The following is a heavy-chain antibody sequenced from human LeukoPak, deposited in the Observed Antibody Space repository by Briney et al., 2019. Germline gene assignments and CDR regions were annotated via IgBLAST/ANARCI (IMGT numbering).Heavy chain of an antibody. CDR1: GGSISSSNW. V-gene: IGHV4-4*02. CDR3: ARDLRSSSWYFAPGMDV. D-gene: IGHD6-13*01. CDR2: IYHSGST. J-gene: IGHJ6*02. Sequence: SETLSLTCTVSGGSISSSNWWSWVRQPPGKGLEWIGEIYHSGSTNYNPSLKSRVTISVDKSKNQFSLKLSSVTAADTAVYYCARDLRSSSWYFAPGMDVWGQGTTVTVSS.